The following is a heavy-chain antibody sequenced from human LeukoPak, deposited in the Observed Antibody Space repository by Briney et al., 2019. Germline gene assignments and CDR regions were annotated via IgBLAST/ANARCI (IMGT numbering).Heavy chain of an antibody. J-gene: IGHJ6*03. CDR3: ARTGTAPPFYYYYMDV. CDR2: IYTSGST. Sequence: SETLSLTCTVSGGSISSSSYYWSWIRQPPGKGLEWIGYIYTSGSTNYNPSLKSRVTISVDTSKNQFSLKLSSVTAADTAVYYCARTGTAPPFYYYYMDVWGKGTTVTVSS. V-gene: IGHV4-61*05. D-gene: IGHD1/OR15-1a*01. CDR1: GGSISSSSYY.